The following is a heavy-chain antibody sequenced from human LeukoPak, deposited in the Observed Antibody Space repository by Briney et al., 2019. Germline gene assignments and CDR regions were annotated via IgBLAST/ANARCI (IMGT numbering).Heavy chain of an antibody. Sequence: GESLKISCKGSGYGFSSYWIGWVRQMPGKGLEWMGIIYPGDSDTKYSPSFQGQVTISADKSISTTYLQWSSLKASDTAMYYCARREGYYDILTGYYRGADFDYWGQGTLVTVSS. CDR1: GYGFSSYW. J-gene: IGHJ4*02. V-gene: IGHV5-51*01. CDR3: ARREGYYDILTGYYRGADFDY. CDR2: IYPGDSDT. D-gene: IGHD3-9*01.